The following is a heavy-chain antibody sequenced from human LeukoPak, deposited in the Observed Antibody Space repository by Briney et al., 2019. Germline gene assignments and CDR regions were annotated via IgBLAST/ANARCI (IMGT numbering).Heavy chain of an antibody. V-gene: IGHV3-73*01. J-gene: IGHJ6*03. CDR1: GFTFSGSA. D-gene: IGHD4-17*01. Sequence: GGSLRLSCAASGFTFSGSAVHWVRQASGKGLEWVGRIRSKSNSYVTAYAASVKGRLTISRDDSKNTAYLQMNSLKNRDEAVYYCTRLDYGDPPVYYYYMDVWGKGTTVTVSS. CDR2: IRSKSNSYVT. CDR3: TRLDYGDPPVYYYYMDV.